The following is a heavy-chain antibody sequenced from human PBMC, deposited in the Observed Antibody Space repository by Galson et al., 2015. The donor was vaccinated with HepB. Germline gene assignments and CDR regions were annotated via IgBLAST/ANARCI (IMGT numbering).Heavy chain of an antibody. J-gene: IGHJ4*02. CDR2: ITNKANSYAT. CDR3: FSREVDC. Sequence: SLRLSCAASGATFSGFGMHWVRQASGKGLEWVSRITNKANSYATAYAASVNGRFTISRDDSKNTAFLQMNSLKPEDTTVYYCFSREVDCWGQGTLVTVSS. V-gene: IGHV3-73*01. CDR1: GATFSGFG.